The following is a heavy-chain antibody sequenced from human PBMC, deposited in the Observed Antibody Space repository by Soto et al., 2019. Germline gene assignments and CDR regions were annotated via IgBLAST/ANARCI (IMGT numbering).Heavy chain of an antibody. D-gene: IGHD6-13*01. CDR1: GFTFSSYW. V-gene: IGHV3-74*01. Sequence: GSLRLSCAASGFTFSSYWMHWVRQAPGKGLVWVSRINIDGSSTSYADSVKGRFTISRDNAKNTLYLQMNSLRAEDTAVYYCAREIAAAGFYYYYYYMDVWGKGTTVTVSS. CDR2: INIDGSST. CDR3: AREIAAAGFYYYYYYMDV. J-gene: IGHJ6*03.